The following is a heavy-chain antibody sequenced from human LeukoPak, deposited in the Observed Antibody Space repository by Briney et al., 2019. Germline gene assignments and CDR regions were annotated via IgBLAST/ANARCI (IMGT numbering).Heavy chain of an antibody. CDR3: ARDLRTMVRGALDAFDI. Sequence: SETLSLTCTVSGGSISSYYWSWIRQPAGKGLEWIWRIYTSGSTNYNPSLKSRVTMSVVPSKNQFSLKLSFVTDASTAVYYCARDLRTMVRGALDAFDIWGQRTMVSVSS. CDR1: GGSISSYY. V-gene: IGHV4-4*07. J-gene: IGHJ3*02. D-gene: IGHD3-10*01. CDR2: IYTSGST.